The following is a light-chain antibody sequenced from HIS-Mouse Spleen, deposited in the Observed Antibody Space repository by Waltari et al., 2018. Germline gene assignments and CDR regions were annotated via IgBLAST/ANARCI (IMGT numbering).Light chain of an antibody. J-gene: IGLJ2*01. Sequence: SYELTQPPSGPLSPGQTARITCAGDALPKNYAYWYQQKSGQAPVLVIYEDSKRPSGIPERFSGSSSGTMATLTISGAQVEDEADYYCYSTDSSGNHRVFGGGTKLTVL. CDR3: YSTDSSGNHRV. CDR1: ALPKNY. CDR2: EDS. V-gene: IGLV3-10*01.